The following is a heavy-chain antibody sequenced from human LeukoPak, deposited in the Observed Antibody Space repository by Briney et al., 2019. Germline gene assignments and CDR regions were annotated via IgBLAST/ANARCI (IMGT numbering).Heavy chain of an antibody. CDR2: IKSDGST. CDR3: ARAPSEIGGYYPEYFRH. J-gene: IGHJ1*01. CDR1: GFTFSSYW. V-gene: IGHV3-74*01. D-gene: IGHD3-22*01. Sequence: GGSLRLSCAASGFTFSSYWMHWVRQAPGKGLVWVSRIKSDGSTNYADSVKGRFTISRDNTKDTVSLQMNSLRAEDTGVYYCARAPSEIGGYYPEYFRHWGQGTLVTVSS.